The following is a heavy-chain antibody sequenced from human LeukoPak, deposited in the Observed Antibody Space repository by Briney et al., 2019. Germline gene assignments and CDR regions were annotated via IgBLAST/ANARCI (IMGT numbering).Heavy chain of an antibody. CDR3: ARELRWPNWFDP. J-gene: IGHJ5*02. D-gene: IGHD4-23*01. Sequence: SQTLSLTCTVSGGSISSGSYYWSWIRQPAGKGLEWIGRIYTSGSTNYNPSLKSRVTISVDTSKNQFSLKLSSVTAADTAVYYCARELRWPNWFDPWGQGTLVTVPS. CDR2: IYTSGST. CDR1: GGSISSGSYY. V-gene: IGHV4-61*02.